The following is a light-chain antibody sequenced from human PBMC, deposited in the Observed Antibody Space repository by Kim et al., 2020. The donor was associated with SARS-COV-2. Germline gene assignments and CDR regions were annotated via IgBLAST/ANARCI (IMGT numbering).Light chain of an antibody. V-gene: IGKV1-5*03. J-gene: IGKJ2*01. Sequence: ASVGDRVTSPRRASQNVGTYLAWYQHKPGKAPTLLVYQASSLESGVPSRFSGSGSETEFILTINSLQPDDFATYYCQHYNSYPYTFGQGTKLEI. CDR1: QNVGTY. CDR2: QAS. CDR3: QHYNSYPYT.